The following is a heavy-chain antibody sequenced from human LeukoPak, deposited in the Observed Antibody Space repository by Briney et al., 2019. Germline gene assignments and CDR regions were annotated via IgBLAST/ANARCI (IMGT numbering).Heavy chain of an antibody. V-gene: IGHV1-46*01. CDR1: GYIFTSYY. J-gene: IGHJ6*04. Sequence: ASVKVSCKASGYIFTSYYMHWVRQAPGQGLEWMGIINPSGGSTSYAQKFQGRVTMTRDTSTSTVYMELSSLRSEDTAVYYCARTPDLWFGEKEPSTTPSYGMDVWGKGTTVTVSS. D-gene: IGHD3-10*01. CDR2: INPSGGST. CDR3: ARTPDLWFGEKEPSTTPSYGMDV.